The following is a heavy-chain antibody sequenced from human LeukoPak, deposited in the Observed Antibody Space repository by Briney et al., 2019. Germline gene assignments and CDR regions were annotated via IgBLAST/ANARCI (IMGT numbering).Heavy chain of an antibody. J-gene: IGHJ6*03. Sequence: PSETLSLTCAVYGGSFSDYYWSWIRQPPGKGLEWVGEINHSGSTNYNPSLKSRVSISVDTSKNQSSLKLTSVTAADTAVYYCARMRGGGIGYHYYVDVWGKGTTVIVSS. D-gene: IGHD2-15*01. CDR1: GGSFSDYY. CDR2: INHSGST. V-gene: IGHV4-34*01. CDR3: ARMRGGGIGYHYYVDV.